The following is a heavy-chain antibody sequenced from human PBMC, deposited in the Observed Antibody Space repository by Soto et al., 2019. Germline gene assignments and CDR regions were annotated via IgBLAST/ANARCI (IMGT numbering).Heavy chain of an antibody. CDR1: GYTLTELS. D-gene: IGHD2-2*01. J-gene: IGHJ4*02. V-gene: IGHV1-24*01. Sequence: GASVKVSCKVSGYTLTELSMHWVRQAPGKGLEWMGGFDPEDGETIYAQKFQGRVTMTEDTSTDTAYMELSSLRSEDTAVYYCATGCSSTSCYPSAYWGQGTLVTVSS. CDR3: ATGCSSTSCYPSAY. CDR2: FDPEDGET.